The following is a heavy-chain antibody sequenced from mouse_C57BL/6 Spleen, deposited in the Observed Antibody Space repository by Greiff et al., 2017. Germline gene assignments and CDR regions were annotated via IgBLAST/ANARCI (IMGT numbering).Heavy chain of an antibody. CDR3: ARLYGNYSYYFDY. D-gene: IGHD2-1*01. V-gene: IGHV1-7*01. J-gene: IGHJ2*01. Sequence: QVQLQQSGAELAKPGASVKLSCKASGYTFTSYWMHWVKQRPGQGLEWIGYINPSSGYTKYNQKFKDKATLTADKSSSTAYMQLSSLTYDDSAVYYCARLYGNYSYYFDYWGQGTTHTVSA. CDR1: GYTFTSYW. CDR2: INPSSGYT.